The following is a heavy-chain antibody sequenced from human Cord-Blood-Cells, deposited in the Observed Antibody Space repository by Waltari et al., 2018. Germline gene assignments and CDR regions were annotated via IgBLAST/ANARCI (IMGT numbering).Heavy chain of an antibody. V-gene: IGHV3-30*04. J-gene: IGHJ4*02. D-gene: IGHD1-26*01. CDR1: GFTFSSYA. CDR3: ARAAGGSYFDY. CDR2: ISYDGSNK. Sequence: QVQLVESGGGVVQPGRSLRLSCAASGFTFSSYARHWVRQAPGKGLEWVAVISYDGSNKYYADSVKGRFTISRDNSKNTLYLQMNSLRAEDTAVYYCARAAGGSYFDYWGQGTLVTVSS.